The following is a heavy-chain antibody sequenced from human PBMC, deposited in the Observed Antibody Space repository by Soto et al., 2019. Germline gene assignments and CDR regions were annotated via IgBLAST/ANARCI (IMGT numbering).Heavy chain of an antibody. V-gene: IGHV4-34*01. CDR1: GGSFSGYY. Sequence: WETLSLTCAVYGGSFSGYYWSWIRQPPGKGLEWIGEINHSGSTNYNPSLKSRVTISVDTSKNQFSLKLSSVTAADTAVYYCAREGVGWDYYGMDVWGQGTTVTVSS. J-gene: IGHJ6*02. CDR3: AREGVGWDYYGMDV. D-gene: IGHD3-10*01. CDR2: INHSGST.